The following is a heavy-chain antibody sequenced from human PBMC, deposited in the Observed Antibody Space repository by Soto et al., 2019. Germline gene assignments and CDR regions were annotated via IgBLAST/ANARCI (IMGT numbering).Heavy chain of an antibody. D-gene: IGHD5-18*01. CDR1: GFTFSSYA. V-gene: IGHV3-23*01. Sequence: GGSLRLSCAASGFTFSSYAMSWVRQAPGKGLEWVSAISGSGGSTYYADSVKGRFTISRDNSKNTLYLQMNSLRAEDTAVYYCAKSWGTYSYGYKDGMDVWGQGTTVTVSS. J-gene: IGHJ6*02. CDR3: AKSWGTYSYGYKDGMDV. CDR2: ISGSGGST.